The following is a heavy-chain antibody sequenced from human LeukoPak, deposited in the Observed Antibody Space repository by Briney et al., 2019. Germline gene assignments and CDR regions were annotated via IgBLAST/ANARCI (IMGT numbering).Heavy chain of an antibody. J-gene: IGHJ5*01. Sequence: AGGSLRLSCVASGFTFGDYAMSWVRQAPGKGLEWVAAISGSGRKTYYKESVKGRFTISRDNPKRMLFLQMDSLRADDTAVYYCARERESSGYFDSWGQGILVTVS. CDR1: GFTFGDYA. V-gene: IGHV3-23*01. CDR3: ARERESSGYFDS. CDR2: ISGSGRKT. D-gene: IGHD3-3*01.